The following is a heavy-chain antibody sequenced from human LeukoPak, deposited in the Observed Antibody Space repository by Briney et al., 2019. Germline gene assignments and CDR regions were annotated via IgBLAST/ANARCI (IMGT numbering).Heavy chain of an antibody. V-gene: IGHV1-46*01. CDR2: INPSGGST. Sequence: ASVKVSCKASGYTFTSYYMHWVRQAPGQGLEWMGIINPSGGSTSYAQKFQGRVTMTRDTSTSTVYMELSSLRSEDTAVYYCARDFHGYSGSWYSPNWFDPWGQGTLVTVSS. D-gene: IGHD6-13*01. CDR1: GYTFTSYY. CDR3: ARDFHGYSGSWYSPNWFDP. J-gene: IGHJ5*02.